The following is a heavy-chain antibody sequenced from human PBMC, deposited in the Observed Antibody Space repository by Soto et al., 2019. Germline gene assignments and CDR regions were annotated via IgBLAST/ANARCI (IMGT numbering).Heavy chain of an antibody. D-gene: IGHD4-17*01. CDR2: ISSSSSTI. CDR3: ARERGELRWLVP. V-gene: IGHV3-48*01. CDR1: GFTFSSYS. Sequence: GGSLRLSCAASGFTFSSYSMNWVRQAPGKGLEWVSYISSSSSTIYYADSVKGRFTISRDNAKNSLYLQMNSLRAEDTAVYYCARERGELRWLVPWGKGTLDTVSS. J-gene: IGHJ5*02.